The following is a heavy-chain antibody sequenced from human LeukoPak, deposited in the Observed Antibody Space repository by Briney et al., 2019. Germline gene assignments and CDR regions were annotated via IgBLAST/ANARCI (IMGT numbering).Heavy chain of an antibody. CDR1: GGSISSYY. Sequence: SETLSLTCTVSGGSISSYYWSWIRQPPGKGLEWIGYIYYSGSTNYNPSLKSRVTISVDTSKNQFSLKLSSVTAADTAVYYCAGGRYSGWFDYWGQGTLVTVST. V-gene: IGHV4-59*01. CDR2: IYYSGST. J-gene: IGHJ4*02. CDR3: AGGRYSGWFDY. D-gene: IGHD6-25*01.